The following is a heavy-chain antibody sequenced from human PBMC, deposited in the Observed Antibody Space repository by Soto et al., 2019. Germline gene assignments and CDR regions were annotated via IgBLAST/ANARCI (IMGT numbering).Heavy chain of an antibody. V-gene: IGHV1-58*01. Sequence: QMQLEQSGPEVKKPGTSVKVSCKASGFTFTSSAFQWVRQARGQRLEWIGWIAVGSGYTNYAQRFQDRVTLTRDMSTATTYMELSRLTSEDAAIYYWAADATALQQMVPSGYWGQGTLGTVSS. CDR1: GFTFTSSA. CDR2: IAVGSGYT. J-gene: IGHJ4*02. CDR3: AADATALQQMVPSGY. D-gene: IGHD2-8*01.